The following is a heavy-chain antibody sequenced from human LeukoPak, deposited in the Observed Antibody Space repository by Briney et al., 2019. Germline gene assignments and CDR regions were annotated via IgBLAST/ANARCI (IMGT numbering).Heavy chain of an antibody. D-gene: IGHD5-12*01. CDR2: IYYSGST. CDR3: ARVIVATYYYMDV. Sequence: SETLSLTCTVSGGSISDYYWSWIRQPPGKGLEWIGYIYYSGSTNYKSSLKSRVTISVDTSKNQFSLKLSSVTAADTAVYYCARVIVATYYYMDVWGKGTTVTVSS. CDR1: GGSISDYY. V-gene: IGHV4-59*01. J-gene: IGHJ6*03.